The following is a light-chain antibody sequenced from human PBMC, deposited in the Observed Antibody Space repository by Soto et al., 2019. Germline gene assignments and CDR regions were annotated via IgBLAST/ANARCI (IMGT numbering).Light chain of an antibody. CDR1: QSVSSRY. Sequence: EIGLTQSPGTLSLSPGERATLSCRASQSVSSRYLAWHQQKAGQAPRLLIYGASMRATGIPDRFSGSGSGADCTFTITSLEPEDFPLYYCQQYGSSPWSFGQGTKVDIK. V-gene: IGKV3-20*01. J-gene: IGKJ1*01. CDR2: GAS. CDR3: QQYGSSPWS.